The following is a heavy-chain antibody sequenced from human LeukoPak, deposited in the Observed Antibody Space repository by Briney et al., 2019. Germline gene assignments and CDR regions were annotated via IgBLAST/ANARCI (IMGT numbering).Heavy chain of an antibody. CDR2: IYYSGST. CDR1: GGSISSSNYY. D-gene: IGHD6-19*01. CDR3: ARESSSGWYYFDY. J-gene: IGHJ4*02. V-gene: IGHV4-39*02. Sequence: SETPSLTCTVSGGSISSSNYYWGWIRQPPGKGLEWIGSIYYSGSTYYNPSLKSRVTISVDTSKNQFSLKLSSVTAADTAVYYCARESSSGWYYFDYWGQGTLVTVSS.